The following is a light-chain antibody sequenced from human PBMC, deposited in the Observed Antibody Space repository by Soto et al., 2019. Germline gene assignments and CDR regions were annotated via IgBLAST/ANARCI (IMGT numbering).Light chain of an antibody. J-gene: IGKJ1*01. CDR3: QQYNSYSPWT. CDR2: KAS. Sequence: DIQMTQSPSTLSASVGDRVTITCRASQSISSWVAWYQQKPGKGPKLLIYKASHLESGVPSRFSGSGSGTEFTLTISSLQPDDFATYYCQQYNSYSPWTFGQGTKVEIK. V-gene: IGKV1-5*03. CDR1: QSISSW.